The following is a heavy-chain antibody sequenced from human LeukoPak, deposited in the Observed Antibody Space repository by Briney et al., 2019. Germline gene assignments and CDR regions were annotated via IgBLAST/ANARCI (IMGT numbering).Heavy chain of an antibody. Sequence: PGGSLRLSCVVSGFTFSSFAMSWVRQAPGKGLEWVSGISGGGGSAYYADSVKGRFTISRDNAKNSLYLQMNSLRAEDTAVYYCAREIYCSSTSCSHYWGQGTLVTVSS. CDR2: ISGGGGSA. CDR3: AREIYCSSTSCSHY. D-gene: IGHD2-2*01. V-gene: IGHV3-23*01. CDR1: GFTFSSFA. J-gene: IGHJ4*02.